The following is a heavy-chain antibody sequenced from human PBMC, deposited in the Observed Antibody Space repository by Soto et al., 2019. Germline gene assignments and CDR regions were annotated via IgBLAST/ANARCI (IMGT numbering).Heavy chain of an antibody. J-gene: IGHJ4*02. CDR3: ARDFRSIAAAGTFDY. D-gene: IGHD6-13*01. CDR2: ISSSSSTI. Sequence: GGSLRLSCAASGFTFSSYSMNWVRQAPGKGLEWVSYISSSSSTIYYADSVKGRFTISRDNAKNSLYLQMNSLRDVDTAVYYCARDFRSIAAAGTFDYWGQGTLVTVSS. V-gene: IGHV3-48*02. CDR1: GFTFSSYS.